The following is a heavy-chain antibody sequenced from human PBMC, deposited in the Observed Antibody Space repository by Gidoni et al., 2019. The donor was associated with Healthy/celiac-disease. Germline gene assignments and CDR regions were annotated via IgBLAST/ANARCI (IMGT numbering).Heavy chain of an antibody. CDR1: GGTFSSYA. D-gene: IGHD3-10*01. Sequence: QVQLVQSGAEVKKPGSSVKVSCKASGGTFSSYAISWERQAPVQGLEWMGRIIPILDIANYAQKFQGRVTITADKSTSTAYMELSSLRSEDTAVYYCARETTERGTMVRGVIDHYYFDYWGQGTLVTVSS. V-gene: IGHV1-69*04. CDR3: ARETTERGTMVRGVIDHYYFDY. CDR2: IIPILDIA. J-gene: IGHJ4*02.